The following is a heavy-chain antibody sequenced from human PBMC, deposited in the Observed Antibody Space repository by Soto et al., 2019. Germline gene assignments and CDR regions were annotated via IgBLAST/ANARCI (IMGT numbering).Heavy chain of an antibody. D-gene: IGHD6-19*01. J-gene: IGHJ4*02. CDR1: GFTFSSYA. Sequence: GGSLRLSCAASGFTFSSYAMSWVRQAPGKGLEWVSAISGSGGSTYYADSVKGRFTISRDNSKNTLYLQMNSLRAEDTAVYYCAKGIISAVAGQYYFDYWGQGTLVTVSS. CDR3: AKGIISAVAGQYYFDY. CDR2: ISGSGGST. V-gene: IGHV3-23*01.